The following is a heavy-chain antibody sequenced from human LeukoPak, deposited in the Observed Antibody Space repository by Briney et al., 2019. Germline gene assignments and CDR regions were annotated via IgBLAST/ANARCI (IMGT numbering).Heavy chain of an antibody. D-gene: IGHD3-10*01. CDR2: IYYSGST. CDR3: ARERFGEYFDY. V-gene: IGHV4-59*01. CDR1: GGSISSYY. J-gene: IGHJ4*02. Sequence: PSETLSLTCTVSGGSISSYYWSWTRQPPGKGLEWIGYIYYSGSTNYNPSLKSRVTISVDTSKNQFSLRLSSVTAADTAVYYCARERFGEYFDYWGQGTLVTVSS.